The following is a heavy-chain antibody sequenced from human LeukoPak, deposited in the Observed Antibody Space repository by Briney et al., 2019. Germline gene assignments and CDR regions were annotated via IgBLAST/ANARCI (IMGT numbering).Heavy chain of an antibody. Sequence: SETLSLTCTISGGSVSDHYWSWIRQSPGKGLEWIGYIYHTGSTSYSPSLKSRVTISADTSQNQFSLKLSSVTAADTAVYYCAIRKLGNDYWGQGTLVTVSS. J-gene: IGHJ4*02. CDR3: AIRKLGNDY. D-gene: IGHD7-27*01. CDR1: GGSVSDHY. CDR2: IYHTGST. V-gene: IGHV4-59*02.